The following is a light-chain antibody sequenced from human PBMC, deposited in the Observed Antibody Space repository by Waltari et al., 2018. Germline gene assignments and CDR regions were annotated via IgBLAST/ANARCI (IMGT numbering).Light chain of an antibody. V-gene: IGLV1-44*01. CDR3: AAWDGSLHVV. Sequence: QSVLTQPPSASGTPGQRVTISCSGSSSNIGSNTVNWYQQLPGTAPKLLIYSKNHRPSGVPDRSSGSRSATSASLAISGLQSEDEADDYCAAWDGSLHVVCGGGTKLTVL. J-gene: IGLJ2*01. CDR2: SKN. CDR1: SSNIGSNT.